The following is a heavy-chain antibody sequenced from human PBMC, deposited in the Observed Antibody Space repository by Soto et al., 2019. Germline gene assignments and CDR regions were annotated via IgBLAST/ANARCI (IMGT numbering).Heavy chain of an antibody. D-gene: IGHD3-10*01. J-gene: IGHJ3*02. CDR2: FDPEDGET. CDR1: GYTLTELS. CDR3: ATDRPVRGGCCKRDAFDI. V-gene: IGHV1-24*01. Sequence: ASVKVSCKVSGYTLTELSMHWVRQAPGKGLEWMGGFDPEDGETIYAQKFQGRVTMTEDTSTDTAYMELSSLRSEDTAVYYCATDRPVRGGCCKRDAFDIWGQGTMVTVSS.